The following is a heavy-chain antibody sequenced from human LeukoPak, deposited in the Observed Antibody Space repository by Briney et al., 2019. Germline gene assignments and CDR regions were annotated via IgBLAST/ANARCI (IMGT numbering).Heavy chain of an antibody. CDR1: GGTFSSYA. J-gene: IGHJ4*02. Sequence: SVKVSCKASGGTFSSYAISWVRQAPGQGLEWMGGIIPIFGTANYAQKFQGRVTITADKSTSTAYMELSSLRSEDTAVYYCATGAALQLWFSYWGQGTLVTVSS. CDR2: IIPIFGTA. CDR3: ATGAALQLWFSY. V-gene: IGHV1-69*06. D-gene: IGHD5-18*01.